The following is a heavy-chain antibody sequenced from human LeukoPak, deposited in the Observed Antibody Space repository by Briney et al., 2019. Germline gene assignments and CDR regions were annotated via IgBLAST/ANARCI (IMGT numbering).Heavy chain of an antibody. CDR2: IYYSGST. CDR3: ARGVELIEYYFDY. Sequence: SETLSLTCTVSGGSTSSYYWSWIRQPPGKGLEWIGYIYYSGSTNYNPSLKSRVTISVDTSKSQFSLKLSSVTAADTAVYYCARGVELIEYYFDYWGQGTLVTVSS. V-gene: IGHV4-59*01. CDR1: GGSTSSYY. D-gene: IGHD1-1*01. J-gene: IGHJ4*02.